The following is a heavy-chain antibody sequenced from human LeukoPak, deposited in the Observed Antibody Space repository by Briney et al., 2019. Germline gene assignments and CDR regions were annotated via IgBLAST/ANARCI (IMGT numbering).Heavy chain of an antibody. CDR1: GYTFTAYY. Sequence: ASVKVSCKASGYTFTAYYIHWVRQAPGQGLEWMGCINPNSGGTNSAQKFQGRVTMTRDTSISTAYMELSRLRSDDTAIYYCASSAVVGSFEIWGQGTMVTVSS. V-gene: IGHV1-2*02. J-gene: IGHJ3*02. D-gene: IGHD3-10*01. CDR3: ASSAVVGSFEI. CDR2: INPNSGGT.